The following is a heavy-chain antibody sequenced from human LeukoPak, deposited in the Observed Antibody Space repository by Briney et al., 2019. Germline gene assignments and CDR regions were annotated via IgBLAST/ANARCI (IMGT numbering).Heavy chain of an antibody. CDR1: GYTFTSYG. CDR3: ARSTYYYDSSGYRTPYYYYYMDV. CDR2: INPNSGGT. D-gene: IGHD3-22*01. Sequence: GASVKVSCKASGYTFTSYGISWVRQAPGQGLEWMGWINPNSGGTNYAQKFQGRVTMTRDTSISTAYMELSRLRSDDTAVYYCARSTYYYDSSGYRTPYYYYYMDVWGKGTTVTISS. V-gene: IGHV1-2*02. J-gene: IGHJ6*03.